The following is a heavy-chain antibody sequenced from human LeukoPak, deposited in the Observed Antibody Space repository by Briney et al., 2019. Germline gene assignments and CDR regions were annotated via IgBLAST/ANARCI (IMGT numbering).Heavy chain of an antibody. CDR1: GYTFTGYY. Sequence: RASVKVSCKASGYTFTGYYMHWVRQAPGQGLEWIGWINSYSGQRQYTKKLQGRVTMTTDTSTNTVYMELTSLTSGDTGVYYCGREKAPVGTYCSRSDCPLLRSHMDVWGKGTTVTVSS. J-gene: IGHJ6*03. CDR3: GREKAPVGTYCSRSDCPLLRSHMDV. V-gene: IGHV1/OR15-2*03. CDR2: INSYSGQR. D-gene: IGHD2-2*01.